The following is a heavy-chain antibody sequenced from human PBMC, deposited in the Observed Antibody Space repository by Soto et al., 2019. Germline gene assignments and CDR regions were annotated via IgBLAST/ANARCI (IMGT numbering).Heavy chain of an antibody. Sequence: QRLSCEASGFTLSSYWMSWIRQAPGKGLEWVANTRQDGGQSYLVDSVQGRFTISRDNAKNSVYLQMNSLRAEDTAVYYCVSPAGPPPSHGMDVWGQGTTVTVSS. J-gene: IGHJ6*02. CDR2: TRQDGGQS. CDR1: GFTLSSYW. V-gene: IGHV3-7*01. CDR3: VSPAGPPPSHGMDV. D-gene: IGHD6-13*01.